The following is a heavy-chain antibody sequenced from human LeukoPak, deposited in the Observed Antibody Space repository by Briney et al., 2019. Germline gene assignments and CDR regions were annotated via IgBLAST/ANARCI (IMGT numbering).Heavy chain of an antibody. CDR2: IHHSGTI. V-gene: IGHV4-4*02. CDR3: ATDYSTHLGHFDS. CDR1: GGSISSSNW. Sequence: SGTLSLTCAVSGGSISSSNWWSWVRQSPGKGLEWIGEIHHSGTINYNPSLKSRVTISVDTSKNQFSLKLSSVTAADTAVYYCATDYSTHLGHFDSWGQGTLVTVSS. D-gene: IGHD4-11*01. J-gene: IGHJ4*02.